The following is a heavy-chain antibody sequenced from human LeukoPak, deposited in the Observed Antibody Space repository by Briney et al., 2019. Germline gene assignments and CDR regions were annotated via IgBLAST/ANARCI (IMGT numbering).Heavy chain of an antibody. CDR1: GFIFSRYD. V-gene: IGHV3-33*01. D-gene: IGHD4-17*01. CDR2: IWHDGSKT. Sequence: GTSLRLYCVASGFIFSRYDMHWVRQAPGKGLERLALIWHDGSKTHYADSVKGRFTISRDDSKSTLYVQMNSLRVEDTAVYYCARDPATVTSHFDYWGQGALVTVSS. CDR3: ARDPATVTSHFDY. J-gene: IGHJ4*02.